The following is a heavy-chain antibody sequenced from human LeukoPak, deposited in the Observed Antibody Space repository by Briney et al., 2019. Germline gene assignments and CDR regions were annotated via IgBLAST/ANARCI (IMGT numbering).Heavy chain of an antibody. CDR2: ISWNSGSI. J-gene: IGHJ4*02. CDR1: GFIFGDYA. Sequence: GGSLRLSCAASGFIFGDYAMHWVRQAPGKGLEWVSGISWNSGSICYADSVKGRFTISRDNAKNSLYLQMNSLRAEDTALYYCAKDRDYSSSGASVDYCGQGSLVSVPS. D-gene: IGHD6-6*01. CDR3: AKDRDYSSSGASVDY. V-gene: IGHV3-9*01.